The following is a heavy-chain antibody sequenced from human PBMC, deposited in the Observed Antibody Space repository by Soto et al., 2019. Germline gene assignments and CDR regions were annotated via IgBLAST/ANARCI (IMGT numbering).Heavy chain of an antibody. Sequence: GGSLRLSCAASGFTFSSYWMSWVRQAPGKGLEWVANIKQDGSEKYYVDSVKGRFTISRDNAKNSLYLQMNSLRDEDTAVYYCASIGSATVTTVLDYWGQGTLVTVSS. J-gene: IGHJ4*02. D-gene: IGHD4-4*01. CDR2: IKQDGSEK. V-gene: IGHV3-7*01. CDR1: GFTFSSYW. CDR3: ASIGSATVTTVLDY.